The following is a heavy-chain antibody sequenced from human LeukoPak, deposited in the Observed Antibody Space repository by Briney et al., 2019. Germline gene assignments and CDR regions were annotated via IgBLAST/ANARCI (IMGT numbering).Heavy chain of an antibody. J-gene: IGHJ5*02. D-gene: IGHD3-10*01. CDR2: ISSSGSTI. Sequence: NTGGSLRLSCAASGFTFSDYYMSWIRQAPGKGLEWVSYISSSGSTIYYADSVKGRFTISRDNAKNSLYLQMNSLRAEDTAVYYCAGFGELPQNWVDPWGQGTLVTVSS. CDR1: GFTFSDYY. CDR3: AGFGELPQNWVDP. V-gene: IGHV3-11*01.